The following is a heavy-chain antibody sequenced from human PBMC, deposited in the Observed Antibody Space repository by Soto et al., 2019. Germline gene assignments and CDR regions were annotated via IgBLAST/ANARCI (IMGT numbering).Heavy chain of an antibody. CDR3: ARRHLISPPV. CDR2: INHRGSS. Sequence: SETLSLTCAVNGGSLSGYYWTWIRQSPGKGLEWIGEINHRGSSDYNPSLKSRVTISVDSSKHQFSLKLTSVTAADTAVYSCARRHLISPPVWGQGTTVTVSS. V-gene: IGHV4-34*01. CDR1: GGSLSGYY. D-gene: IGHD3-16*01. J-gene: IGHJ6*02.